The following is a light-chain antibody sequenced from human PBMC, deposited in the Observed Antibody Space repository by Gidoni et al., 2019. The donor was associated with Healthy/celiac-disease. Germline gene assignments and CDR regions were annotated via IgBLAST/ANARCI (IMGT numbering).Light chain of an antibody. V-gene: IGKV3-15*01. J-gene: IGKJ5*01. CDR1: QSVSSN. CDR3: QQYNNWPIT. CDR2: GAS. Sequence: PATLSVSPGERATLSCRASQSVSSNLAWYQQKPGQAPRLLIYGASTRATGIPARFSGSGSGTEFTLTISSLQSEDFAVYYCQQYNNWPITFGQGTRLEIK.